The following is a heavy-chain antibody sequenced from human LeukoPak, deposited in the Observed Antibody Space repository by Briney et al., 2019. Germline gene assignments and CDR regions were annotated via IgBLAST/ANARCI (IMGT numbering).Heavy chain of an antibody. CDR1: GGSISSYY. J-gene: IGHJ3*02. V-gene: IGHV4-39*07. CDR2: IYYSGST. CDR3: ARSPRDEIPLYYYDSSGYTMAFDI. Sequence: KPSETLSLTCTVSGGSISSYYWSWIRQPPGKGLEWIGSIYYSGSTYYNPSLKSRVTISVDTSKNQFSLKLSSVTAADTAVYYCARSPRDEIPLYYYDSSGYTMAFDIWGQGTMVTVSS. D-gene: IGHD3-22*01.